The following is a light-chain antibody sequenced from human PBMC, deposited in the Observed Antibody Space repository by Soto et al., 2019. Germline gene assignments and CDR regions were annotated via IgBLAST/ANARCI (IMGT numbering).Light chain of an antibody. CDR3: QQSYSTPRWT. CDR1: QGISNF. Sequence: DIQMTQSPSYLSASAGDISTITWPASQGISNFLAWYQQKPGKVPKVLIYAASSLQSGVPSRFSGSGFGTDFTLTISSLQPEDFATYFCQQSYSTPRWTFGQGTKVDIK. CDR2: AAS. V-gene: IGKV1-39*01. J-gene: IGKJ1*01.